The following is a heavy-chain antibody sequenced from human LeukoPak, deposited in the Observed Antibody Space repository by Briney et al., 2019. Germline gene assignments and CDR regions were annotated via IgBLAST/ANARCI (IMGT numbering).Heavy chain of an antibody. CDR2: INHSGST. J-gene: IGHJ4*02. D-gene: IGHD3-10*01. CDR1: GGSFSGYY. CDR3: AREDSITMVIDY. V-gene: IGHV4-34*01. Sequence: PSETLSLTCAVYGGSFSGYYWSWIRQPPGKGLEWIGEINHSGSTNYNPSLKSRVTMSVDTSKNQFSLKLSSVTAADTAVYYCAREDSITMVIDYWGQGTLVTVSS.